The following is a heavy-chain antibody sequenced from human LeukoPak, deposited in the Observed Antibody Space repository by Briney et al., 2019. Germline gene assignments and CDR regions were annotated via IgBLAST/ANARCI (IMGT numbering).Heavy chain of an antibody. Sequence: ASVTVSCKASGGTFSSYAISWVRQAPGQGLEWMGGIIPIFGIANYAQKFQGRVTITADKSTSTAYMELSSLRSEDTAVYYCARINSSSGALDYWGQGTLVTVSS. CDR1: GGTFSSYA. J-gene: IGHJ4*02. CDR3: ARINSSSGALDY. CDR2: IIPIFGIA. D-gene: IGHD6-6*01. V-gene: IGHV1-69*10.